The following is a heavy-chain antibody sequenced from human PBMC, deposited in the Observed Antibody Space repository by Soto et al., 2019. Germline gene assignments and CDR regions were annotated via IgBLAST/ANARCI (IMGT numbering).Heavy chain of an antibody. J-gene: IGHJ6*02. CDR3: VKDNYTRYYADYYYYGMAL. Sequence: QVQVVESGGGVVQPGRSLRLSCAASGFTFSNYGMHWVRQAPGKGLEWVAVISYDGGSKYYADSVKGRFTISRDNSKKMLYLQVNSLRAEDTAVYYCVKDNYTRYYADYYYYGMALWGQGTTVTVSS. D-gene: IGHD4-4*01. CDR1: GFTFSNYG. CDR2: ISYDGGSK. V-gene: IGHV3-30*18.